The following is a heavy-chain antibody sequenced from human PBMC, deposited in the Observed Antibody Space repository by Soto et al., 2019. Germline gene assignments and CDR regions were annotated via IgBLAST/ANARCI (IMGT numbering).Heavy chain of an antibody. CDR3: ARTSMQSRGYSYGHGGMDV. CDR1: GYSFTSYW. V-gene: IGHV5-10-1*01. J-gene: IGHJ6*02. Sequence: PGESLMISCTGTGYSFTSYWIDWVRQMPGKGLEWMGRNEPSDSYTNYSPSFQGHVTISADKSISTAYLQWSSLKAADTAMYYCARTSMQSRGYSYGHGGMDVWGQGTTVTVSS. D-gene: IGHD5-18*01. CDR2: NEPSDSYT.